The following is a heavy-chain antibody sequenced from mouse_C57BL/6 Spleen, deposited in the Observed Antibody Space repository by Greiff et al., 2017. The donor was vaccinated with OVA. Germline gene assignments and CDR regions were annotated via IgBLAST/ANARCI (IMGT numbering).Heavy chain of an antibody. CDR3: AKRNYYGSASLDY. D-gene: IGHD1-1*01. Sequence: EVQLQQSGPELVKPGASVKISCKASGYTFTDYYMNWVKQSHGKSLEWIGDINPNNGGTSYNQKFKGKATLTVDKSSSTAYMELRSLTSEDSAVYYCAKRNYYGSASLDYWGQGTTLTVSS. CDR1: GYTFTDYY. CDR2: INPNNGGT. V-gene: IGHV1-26*01. J-gene: IGHJ2*01.